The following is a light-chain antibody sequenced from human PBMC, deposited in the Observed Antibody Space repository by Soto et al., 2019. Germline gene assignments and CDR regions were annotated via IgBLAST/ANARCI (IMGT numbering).Light chain of an antibody. CDR2: GAS. V-gene: IGKV1-33*01. CDR1: HDITNY. Sequence: DIQMTQSPSSLSASVGDRVTITCQASHDITNYLNWYQHKPGKAPKLLIYGASNLETGVPSRFSGSGSGTDFTFTISSLQPEDIATYYGQRTYKETVFGPGTKVDIK. J-gene: IGKJ3*01. CDR3: QRTYKETV.